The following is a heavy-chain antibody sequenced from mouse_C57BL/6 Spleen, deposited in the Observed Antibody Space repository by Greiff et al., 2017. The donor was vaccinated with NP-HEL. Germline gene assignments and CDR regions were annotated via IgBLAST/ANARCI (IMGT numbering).Heavy chain of an antibody. CDR2: IDPSDSET. V-gene: IGHV1-52*01. Sequence: QVQLQQPGAELVRPGSSVKLSCKASGYTFTSYWMQWVKQRPIQGLEWIGNIDPSDSETHYNQKFKDKATLTVDKSSSTAYMQLSSLTSEDSAVYYCARLYSNRGFDYWGQGTTLTVSS. CDR3: ARLYSNRGFDY. D-gene: IGHD2-5*01. CDR1: GYTFTSYW. J-gene: IGHJ2*01.